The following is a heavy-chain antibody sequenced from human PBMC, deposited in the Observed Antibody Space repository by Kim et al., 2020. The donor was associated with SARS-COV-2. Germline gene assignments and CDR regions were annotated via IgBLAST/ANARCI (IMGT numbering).Heavy chain of an antibody. V-gene: IGHV3-23*01. J-gene: IGHJ6*03. Sequence: DSVKGRFTISRDNSKNTLYLQMNRLRAEDTAVYYCAKSSSNWYYYYYMDVWGKGTTVTVSS. D-gene: IGHD6-13*01. CDR3: AKSSSNWYYYYYMDV.